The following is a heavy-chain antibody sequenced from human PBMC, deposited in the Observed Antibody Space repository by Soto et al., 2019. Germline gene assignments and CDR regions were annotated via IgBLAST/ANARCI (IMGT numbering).Heavy chain of an antibody. CDR2: ISYDGSNK. D-gene: IGHD2-2*01. CDR3: AKDGGKYCSSTSCSILGMDV. Sequence: GGSLRLSCAASGFTFSSYGMHWVRQAPGKGLEWVAVISYDGSNKYYADPVKGRFTISRDNSTNTLYMQMNSLRAADTAVYYCAKDGGKYCSSTSCSILGMDVWGQGTTVTVSS. J-gene: IGHJ6*02. CDR1: GFTFSSYG. V-gene: IGHV3-30*18.